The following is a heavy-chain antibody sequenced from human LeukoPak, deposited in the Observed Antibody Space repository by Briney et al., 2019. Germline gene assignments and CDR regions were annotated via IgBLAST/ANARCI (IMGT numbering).Heavy chain of an antibody. CDR1: GGSFSGYY. Sequence: SETLSLTCAVYGGSFSGYYWSWTRQPPGKGLEWIGEINHSGSTNYNPSLKSRVTISVDTSKNQFSLKLSSVTAADTAVYYCARRRYCSGGSCFKFDYWGQGTLVTVSS. CDR3: ARRRYCSGGSCFKFDY. J-gene: IGHJ4*02. D-gene: IGHD2-15*01. CDR2: INHSGST. V-gene: IGHV4-34*01.